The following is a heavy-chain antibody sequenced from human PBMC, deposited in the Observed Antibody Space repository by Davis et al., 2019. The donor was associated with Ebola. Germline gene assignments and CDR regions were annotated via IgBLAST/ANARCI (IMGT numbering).Heavy chain of an antibody. Sequence: GGSLRLSCAASGFTFSTYTINWVRQAPGRGLEWVASISSGSYDISYADSVKGRFTISRDNAKNSLYLQMNSLRAEDTAVYYCAVNTFYYDTSEPFDYWGQGTLVTVSS. CDR2: ISSGSYDI. CDR3: AVNTFYYDTSEPFDY. D-gene: IGHD3-22*01. J-gene: IGHJ4*02. V-gene: IGHV3-21*01. CDR1: GFTFSTYT.